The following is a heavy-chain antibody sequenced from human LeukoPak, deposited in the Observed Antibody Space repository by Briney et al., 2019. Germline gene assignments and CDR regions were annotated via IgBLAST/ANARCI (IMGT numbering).Heavy chain of an antibody. CDR2: INHSGST. D-gene: IGHD3-10*01. CDR3: ARNFNYYGSGSYYSY. J-gene: IGHJ4*02. V-gene: IGHV4-34*01. CDR1: GGSFSGYY. Sequence: PSETLSLTCAVYGGSFSGYYWSWIRQPPGKGLEWVGEINHSGSTNYNPSLKSRVTISVDTSKNQFSLKLSSVTAADTAVYYCARNFNYYGSGSYYSYWGQGTLVTVSS.